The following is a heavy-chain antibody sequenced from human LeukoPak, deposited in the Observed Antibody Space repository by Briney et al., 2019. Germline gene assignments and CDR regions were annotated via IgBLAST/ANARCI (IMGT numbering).Heavy chain of an antibody. V-gene: IGHV4-34*01. CDR2: INHSGST. D-gene: IGHD2-2*01. J-gene: IGHJ6*03. CDR3: ARGVPAAISFGRYYYYYYMDV. Sequence: SETLSLTCAVYGGSFSGYYWSWIRQPPGKGLEWIGEINHSGSTNYNPSLKSRVTISVDTSKNQFSLKLSSVTAANTAVYYCARGVPAAISFGRYYYYYYMDVWGKGTTVTVSS. CDR1: GGSFSGYY.